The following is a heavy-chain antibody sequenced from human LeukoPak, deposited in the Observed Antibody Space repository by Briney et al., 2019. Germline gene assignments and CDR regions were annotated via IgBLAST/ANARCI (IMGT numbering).Heavy chain of an antibody. V-gene: IGHV3-74*01. CDR2: ITSDGSST. CDR3: SRDGRYDAFDI. Sequence: GGSLRLSCAAFGLTVSSYWMHWVRQAPGKGLVWVSRITSDGSSTSYSDSVKGRFTISRDNAKHTLYLEMNSLRAEETAVYYWSRDGRYDAFDIWGQGTMVTVSS. CDR1: GLTVSSYW. D-gene: IGHD1-14*01. J-gene: IGHJ3*02.